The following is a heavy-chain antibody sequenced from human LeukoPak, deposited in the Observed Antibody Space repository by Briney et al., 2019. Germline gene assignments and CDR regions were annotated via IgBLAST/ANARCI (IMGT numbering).Heavy chain of an antibody. CDR2: ISISSSYI. V-gene: IGHV3-21*01. D-gene: IGHD6-6*01. CDR1: GFTFSSYS. CDR3: ARVGVRYSSSATFDY. J-gene: IGHJ4*02. Sequence: GGSLRLSCAASGFTFSSYSMKWVRQAPGKGLEWVSSISISSSYIYYEDSVKGRFTISRDNDKNSLYVQMNSLRAEDTAVYYCARVGVRYSSSATFDYWGQGTLVTVSS.